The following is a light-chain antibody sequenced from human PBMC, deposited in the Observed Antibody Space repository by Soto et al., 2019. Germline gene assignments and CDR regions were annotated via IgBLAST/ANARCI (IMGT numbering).Light chain of an antibody. Sequence: QSALTQPASVSASPGQSITISCTGTSSDIGDYNYVSWYQQRPGEAPKLILYEVENRPSGISDRFSGSKSGNTASLTISGLRTEDEADYYCSSYTSTVPLVVFGGGTKLTVL. CDR1: SSDIGDYNY. CDR2: EVE. CDR3: SSYTSTVPLVV. J-gene: IGLJ2*01. V-gene: IGLV2-14*03.